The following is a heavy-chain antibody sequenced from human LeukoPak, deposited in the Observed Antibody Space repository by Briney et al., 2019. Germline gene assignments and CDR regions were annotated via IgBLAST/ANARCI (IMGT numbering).Heavy chain of an antibody. D-gene: IGHD4-17*01. Sequence: ASVKVSCKGSGYDFRKYGVSWVRRAPGQGLEWMGWISASDGDTKYGRHFQGRVTITRNTSISTAYMQLSSLRSEDTAVYYCARRVSYGDFDYWGQGTLVTVSS. CDR1: GYDFRKYG. CDR3: ARRVSYGDFDY. V-gene: IGHV1-18*01. CDR2: ISASDGDT. J-gene: IGHJ4*02.